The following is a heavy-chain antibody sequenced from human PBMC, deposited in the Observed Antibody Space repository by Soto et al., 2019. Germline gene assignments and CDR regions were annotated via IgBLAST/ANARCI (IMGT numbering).Heavy chain of an antibody. CDR2: ISPSGSA. CDR3: VTLDRTNSWSGFDY. V-gene: IGHV4-30-2*01. J-gene: IGHJ4*02. D-gene: IGHD6-13*01. CDR1: GGSVNSGGYS. Sequence: PSETLSLTCSVSGGSVNSGGYSWSWIRQPPGKGLEWIGFISPSGSAAYSPSFQGQVTISADRSISTAYLQWSSLEASDTAMYYCVTLDRTNSWSGFDYWGQGTLVTVSS.